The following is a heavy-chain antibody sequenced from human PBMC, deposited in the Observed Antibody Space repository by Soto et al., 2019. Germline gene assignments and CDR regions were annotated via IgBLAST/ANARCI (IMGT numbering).Heavy chain of an antibody. Sequence: QVQLVQSGAEVKKPGSSVKVSCKASVGTFSSYAISWVRQAPGQVLEWMGGIIPIFGTANYAQKFHGSVTITADESTSTAYMELSSLRSEDTAVYYCAIDWCLVGDYYGMDVWGQGTTVTVSS. CDR2: IIPIFGTA. CDR1: VGTFSSYA. CDR3: AIDWCLVGDYYGMDV. J-gene: IGHJ6*02. D-gene: IGHD2-21*02. V-gene: IGHV1-69*12.